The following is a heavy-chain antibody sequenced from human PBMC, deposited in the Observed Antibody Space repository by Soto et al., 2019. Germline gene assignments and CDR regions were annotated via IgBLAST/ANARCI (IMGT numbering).Heavy chain of an antibody. J-gene: IGHJ4*02. Sequence: ASVKVSCKVSGYNFTGNYMHWVRQAPGEGLEYMGWINPNKGAPNYPQTFQGRVTMTRDTSIGTVYMELRRLRSDDTAVYYCAREGVVGATIILSVDHWGQGSLVTVSP. CDR1: GYNFTGNY. D-gene: IGHD5-12*01. V-gene: IGHV1-2*02. CDR2: INPNKGAP. CDR3: AREGVVGATIILSVDH.